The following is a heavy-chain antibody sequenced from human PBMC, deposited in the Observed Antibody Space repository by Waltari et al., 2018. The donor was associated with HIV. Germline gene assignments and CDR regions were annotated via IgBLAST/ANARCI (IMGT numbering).Heavy chain of an antibody. V-gene: IGHV3-23*01. J-gene: IGHJ4*02. CDR3: AKEGPLGVAAS. CDR1: GFIFSDSA. CDR2: IRGSGGNT. Sequence: EVQLLESGGVLVQPGGSLRLSCEASGFIFSDSAMSWSRQAPRKGLEWVSAIRGSGGNTYCAGYVRGRFHISRDNSKNTLYLQMNSLRAEDTAIYYCAKEGPLGVAASWGQGTLVTVSS. D-gene: IGHD6-13*01.